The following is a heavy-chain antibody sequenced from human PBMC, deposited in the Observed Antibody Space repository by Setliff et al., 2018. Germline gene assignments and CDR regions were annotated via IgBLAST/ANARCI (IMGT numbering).Heavy chain of an antibody. CDR2: IYHNGNS. D-gene: IGHD3-3*01. Sequence: SETLSLTCPVSGYSISSGYYWGWIRQPPGKGLEWIGSIYHNGNSYYNPSLKSRVTISVDTSKNQFSLKLSSVTAADTAVYYCARDKPEGYNFWSGYLGGGLMDVWGQGTTVTVSS. J-gene: IGHJ6*02. V-gene: IGHV4-38-2*02. CDR3: ARDKPEGYNFWSGYLGGGLMDV. CDR1: GYSISSGYY.